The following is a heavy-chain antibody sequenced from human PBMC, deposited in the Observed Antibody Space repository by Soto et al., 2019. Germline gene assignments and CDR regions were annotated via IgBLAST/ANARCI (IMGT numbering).Heavy chain of an antibody. D-gene: IGHD3-3*01. V-gene: IGHV4-4*02. CDR2: LYHSGST. J-gene: IGHJ2*01. CDR3: ARSGAFWSGYDYWYFDL. CDR1: GGSISSSNW. Sequence: QVQLQESGPGLVKPSGTLSLTCAVSGGSISSSNWWSWVRQPPGKGLEWIGELYHSGSTNYNPSLKSRVTISVDKSKNQFSLKLSSVTAADTAVYYCARSGAFWSGYDYWYFDLWGRGTLVTVSS.